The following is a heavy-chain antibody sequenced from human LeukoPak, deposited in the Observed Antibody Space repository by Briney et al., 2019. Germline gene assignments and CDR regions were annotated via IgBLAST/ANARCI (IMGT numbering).Heavy chain of an antibody. CDR3: ARYLHWDTAGDDY. D-gene: IGHD5-18*01. CDR2: ISSSSSYI. Sequence: GGSLRLSCAASGFTFSSYSMNWVRQAPGKGLEWVSSISSSSSYIYYADSVKGRFTISRDNAKNSLYLQMNSLRAEDTAVYYCARYLHWDTAGDDYWGQGTLVTVSS. CDR1: GFTFSSYS. J-gene: IGHJ4*02. V-gene: IGHV3-21*01.